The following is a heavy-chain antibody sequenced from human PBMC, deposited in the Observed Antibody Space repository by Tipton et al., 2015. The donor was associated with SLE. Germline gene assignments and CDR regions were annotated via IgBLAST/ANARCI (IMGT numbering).Heavy chain of an antibody. J-gene: IGHJ3*02. V-gene: IGHV4-39*01. CDR1: GDSISSTTYF. D-gene: IGHD6-13*01. Sequence: TLSLTCTVSGDSISSTTYFWVWIRQPPGKGLEWIGSVYYTGSTYYNPSLKSRVTISVDTSKNQFSLKLRSVTAADTAVYYCANQKRIAAAGRGEAFDIWGQGTMVTVSS. CDR2: VYYTGST. CDR3: ANQKRIAAAGRGEAFDI.